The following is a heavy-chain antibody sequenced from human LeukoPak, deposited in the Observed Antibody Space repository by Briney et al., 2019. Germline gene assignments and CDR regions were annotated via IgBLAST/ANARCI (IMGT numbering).Heavy chain of an antibody. D-gene: IGHD1-1*01. CDR3: ARVAKERVGGVYYFDY. V-gene: IGHV3-7*01. CDR2: IKQDGSGK. CDR1: GFTFSSYW. J-gene: IGHJ4*02. Sequence: PGGSLRLSCAASGFTFSSYWMSWVRQAPGKGLEWVANIKQDGSGKYYVDSVKGRFTISRDNAKNSLYLQMNSLRAEDTAVYYCARVAKERVGGVYYFDYWGQGTLVTVSS.